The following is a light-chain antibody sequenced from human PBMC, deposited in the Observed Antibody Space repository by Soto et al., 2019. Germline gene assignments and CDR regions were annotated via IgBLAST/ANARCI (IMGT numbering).Light chain of an antibody. CDR2: EAY. V-gene: IGLV2-23*01. CDR3: CTYAGASTPVI. CDR1: GSDLRGYSL. Sequence: QYVLTQPASVSGSPGQSITISCTETGSDLRGYSLVSWYQQHPGKAPKLIIYEAYKRPSGVSNRFSGSKSGNTTSLTISGLQADDESLYYCCTYAGASTPVIFGGGTKLTVL. J-gene: IGLJ2*01.